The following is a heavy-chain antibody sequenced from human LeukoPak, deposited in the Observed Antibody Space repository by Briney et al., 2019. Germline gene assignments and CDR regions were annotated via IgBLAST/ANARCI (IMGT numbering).Heavy chain of an antibody. CDR1: GYTFTSND. D-gene: IGHD5/OR15-5a*01. CDR3: AKMTVSSRDNWFDP. V-gene: IGHV1-8*01. J-gene: IGHJ5*02. CDR2: LNPNSGNT. Sequence: ASVKVSCKASGYTFTSNDINWVRQATGQGLEWMGWLNPNSGNTGYAQKFQGRVTITRNTSINTACMELTSLTSEDTAVYYCAKMTVSSRDNWFDPWGQGTLVTVSS.